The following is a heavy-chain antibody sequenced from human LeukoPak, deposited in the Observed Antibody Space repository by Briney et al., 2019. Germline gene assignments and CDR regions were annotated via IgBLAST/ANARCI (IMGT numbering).Heavy chain of an antibody. V-gene: IGHV3-21*01. CDR1: GFTFSSYS. Sequence: GGSLRLSCAASGFTFSSYSMNWVRQAPGKGLEWVSSISSSSSYIYYADSVKGRFTISRDNAKNSLYLQMNSLRAEDTAVYYCARDEGGYGGWFDPWGQGTLVTVSS. J-gene: IGHJ5*02. CDR3: ARDEGGYGGWFDP. D-gene: IGHD5-12*01. CDR2: ISSSSSYI.